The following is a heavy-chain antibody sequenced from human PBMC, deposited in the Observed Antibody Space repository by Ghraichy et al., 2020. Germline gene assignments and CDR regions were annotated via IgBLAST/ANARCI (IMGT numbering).Heavy chain of an antibody. Sequence: GESLNISCAASGFTFSNAWMSWVRQAPGKGLEWVGRIKSKTDGGTTDYAAPVKGRFTISRDDSKNTLYLQMNSLKTEDTAVYYCTTDSGYYDSSSGNWGQGTLVTVSS. CDR2: IKSKTDGGTT. CDR3: TTDSGYYDSSSGN. CDR1: GFTFSNAW. V-gene: IGHV3-15*01. J-gene: IGHJ4*02. D-gene: IGHD3-22*01.